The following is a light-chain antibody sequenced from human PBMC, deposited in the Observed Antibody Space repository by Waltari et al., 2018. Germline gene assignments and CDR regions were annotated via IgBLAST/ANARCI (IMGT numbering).Light chain of an antibody. CDR3: CSYASGSTFV. CDR2: EVT. Sequence: QSALTQPASVSGSPGQSITISCAGTSSDVGNYNLVSWYQQHAGEAPKLMIYEVTKRPSGVSNRFTGSKSGNTASLTSSGLQAEDEADYYCCSYASGSTFVFGGGTKLTVL. CDR1: SSDVGNYNL. V-gene: IGLV2-23*02. J-gene: IGLJ2*01.